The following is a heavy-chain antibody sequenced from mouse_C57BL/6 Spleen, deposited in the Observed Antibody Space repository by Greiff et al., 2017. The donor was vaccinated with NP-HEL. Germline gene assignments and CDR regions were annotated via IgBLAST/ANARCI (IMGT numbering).Heavy chain of an antibody. CDR3: ARLGSSGYALLWFAY. CDR1: GYTFTDHT. Sequence: QVQLQQSDAELVKPGASVKISCKVSGYTFTDHTIHWMKQRPEQGLEWIGNIYPRDGSTKYNEKFKGKATLTADKSSSTAYMQLNSLTSEDSAVYFCARLGSSGYALLWFAYWGQGTLVTVSA. J-gene: IGHJ3*01. V-gene: IGHV1-78*01. CDR2: IYPRDGST. D-gene: IGHD3-2*02.